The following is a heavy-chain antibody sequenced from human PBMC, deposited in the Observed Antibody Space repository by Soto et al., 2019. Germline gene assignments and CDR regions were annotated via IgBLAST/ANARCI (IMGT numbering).Heavy chain of an antibody. V-gene: IGHV4-30-4*01. CDR3: ARDLGIAAALGWFDP. Sequence: PSETLSLTCTVSGGSISGGDYYWSWIRQPPGKGLEWVGYIYYSGSTYYNPSLKSRVTISVDTSKNQFSLKLSSVTAADTAVYYCARDLGIAAALGWFDPWGQGTLVTVSS. CDR2: IYYSGST. D-gene: IGHD6-13*01. J-gene: IGHJ5*02. CDR1: GGSISGGDYY.